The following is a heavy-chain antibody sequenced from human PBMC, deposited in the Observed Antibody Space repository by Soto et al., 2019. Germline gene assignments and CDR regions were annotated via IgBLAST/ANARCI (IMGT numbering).Heavy chain of an antibody. CDR2: IYYSGST. Sequence: QVQLQESGPGLVKPSQTLSLTCTVSGGSISSGGYYWSWIRQHPGKGLEWIGYIYYSGSTYYNPSLKSRVTISIDTSKKQFSLKLSSVTAADTAVYYCARVCGGVCHNGMDVWGQGTTVTVSS. CDR1: GGSISSGGYY. J-gene: IGHJ6*02. V-gene: IGHV4-31*03. D-gene: IGHD2-21*02. CDR3: ARVCGGVCHNGMDV.